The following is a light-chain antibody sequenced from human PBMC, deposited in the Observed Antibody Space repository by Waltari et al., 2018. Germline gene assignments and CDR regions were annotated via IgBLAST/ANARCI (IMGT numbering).Light chain of an antibody. CDR3: QQYYSTLMYT. Sequence: DIQMTQSPSSLSASVGDRVTITCRASQDIRDSLAWYQHKPGTAPKLLLYGASRLESGVPSRFSVSAYGTEYTLTIGNLQPEDFATYFCQQYYSTLMYTFGQGTKLEI. CDR1: QDIRDS. CDR2: GAS. V-gene: IGKV1-NL1*01. J-gene: IGKJ2*01.